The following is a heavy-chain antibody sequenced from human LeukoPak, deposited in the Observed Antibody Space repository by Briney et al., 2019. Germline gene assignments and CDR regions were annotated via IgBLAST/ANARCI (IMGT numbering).Heavy chain of an antibody. CDR3: ARHLLGYYYYMDV. CDR1: GGPISSYY. D-gene: IGHD2/OR15-2a*01. V-gene: IGHV4-4*09. CDR2: IYTSGST. J-gene: IGHJ6*03. Sequence: SETLSLTCTVSGGPISSYYWSWIRQPPGKGLEWIGYIYTSGSTNYNPSLKSRVTISVDTSKNQFSLKLSSVTAADTAVYYCARHLLGYYYYMDVWGKGTTVTVSS.